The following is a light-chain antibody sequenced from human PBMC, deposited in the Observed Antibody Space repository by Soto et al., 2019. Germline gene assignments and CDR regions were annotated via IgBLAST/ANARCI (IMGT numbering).Light chain of an antibody. CDR3: KRGRP. Sequence: EIVLTQSPATLSLSPGERATLSCRASQSVSSYLAWYQQKPGQAPRLLIYDASNRATGIPARFSGSGSGKDFTLPIRTLEPKVLEFHSCKRGRPFG. V-gene: IGKV3-11*01. CDR1: QSVSSY. CDR2: DAS. J-gene: IGKJ3*01.